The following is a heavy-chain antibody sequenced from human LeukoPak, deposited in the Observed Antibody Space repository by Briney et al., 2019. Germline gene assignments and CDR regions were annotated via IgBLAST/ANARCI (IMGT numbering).Heavy chain of an antibody. J-gene: IGHJ5*02. CDR2: SYYSGST. CDR3: ANLISPGWFVR. V-gene: IGHV4-39*01. CDR1: GGSISSSRDY. Sequence: SETLSLTCTVSGGSISSSRDYWAWIRQPPGKGLEWIANSYYSGSTYYSPALKRRGTISVDTAKNQRSLKHSARTGQDTAVYYCANLISPGWFVRWGQGTLVTVSS.